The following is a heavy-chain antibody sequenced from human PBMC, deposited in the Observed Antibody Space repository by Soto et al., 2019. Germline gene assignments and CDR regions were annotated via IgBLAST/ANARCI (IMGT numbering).Heavy chain of an antibody. J-gene: IGHJ3*02. CDR1: GYTFAGYY. D-gene: IGHD3-22*01. Sequence: ASVKVSCKASGYTFAGYYRHWVRQAPGQGLEWMGWINPNSGGTNYAQKFQSWVTMTRDTSISTAYMELSRLRSDDTAVYYCARRGDYYDSSGLENDAFDIWGQGTMLTVSS. V-gene: IGHV1-2*04. CDR3: ARRGDYYDSSGLENDAFDI. CDR2: INPNSGGT.